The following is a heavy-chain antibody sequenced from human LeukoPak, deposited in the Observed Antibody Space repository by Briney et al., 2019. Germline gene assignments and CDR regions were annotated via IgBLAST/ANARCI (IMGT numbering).Heavy chain of an antibody. V-gene: IGHV4-59*01. D-gene: IGHD1-1*01. J-gene: IGHJ2*01. CDR1: GGSISSYY. CDR3: ARVGLQPPYDWYFDL. Sequence: SETLSLTCTVSGGSISSYYWSWIRQPPGKGLEWIGYIYYSGSTNYNPSLKSRVTISVDTSKNQFSLKLSSVTAADTAVYYCARVGLQPPYDWYFDLWGRGTLVTVSS. CDR2: IYYSGST.